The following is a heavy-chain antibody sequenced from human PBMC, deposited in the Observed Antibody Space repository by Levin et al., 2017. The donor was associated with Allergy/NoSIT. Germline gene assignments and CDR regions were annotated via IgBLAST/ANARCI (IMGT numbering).Heavy chain of an antibody. CDR2: VYNSGST. Sequence: SETLSLTCTVSGGSIFSGGYYWSWIRQHPGKVLEWIGYVYNSGSTYYNPSLRSRVTISVDTSKNQFSLKLSSVTAADTAVYYCAREGDGSGNYFFFDPRGQGTLVTVSS. V-gene: IGHV4-31*03. CDR1: GGSIFSGGYY. D-gene: IGHD3-10*01. CDR3: AREGDGSGNYFFFDP. J-gene: IGHJ5*02.